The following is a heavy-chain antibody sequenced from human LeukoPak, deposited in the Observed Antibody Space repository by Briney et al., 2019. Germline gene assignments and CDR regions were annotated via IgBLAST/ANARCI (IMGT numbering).Heavy chain of an antibody. J-gene: IGHJ4*02. CDR3: ARGHQVEMATIYY. CDR1: GGTFSSYA. Sequence: ASVTVSCKASGGTFSSYAISWVRQAPGQGLEWMGGIIPIFGTANYAQKFQGRVTITADESTSTAYMELSSLRSEDTAVYYCARGHQVEMATIYYWGQGTLVTVSS. D-gene: IGHD5-24*01. V-gene: IGHV1-69*13. CDR2: IIPIFGTA.